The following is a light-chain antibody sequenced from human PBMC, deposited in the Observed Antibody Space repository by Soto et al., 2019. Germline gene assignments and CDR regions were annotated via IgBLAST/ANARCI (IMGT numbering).Light chain of an antibody. CDR2: EVS. CDR3: CSHAGSSTFYV. J-gene: IGLJ1*01. CDR1: GSDVGSYNL. Sequence: QSVLTQPASVSGSPGQSIAISCTGTGSDVGSYNLVSWYQQHPGKAPKLMIYEVSKRPSGVSNRFSGSKSGNTASLTIPGLQAEDEADYYCCSHAGSSTFYVFGTGTKVTVL. V-gene: IGLV2-23*02.